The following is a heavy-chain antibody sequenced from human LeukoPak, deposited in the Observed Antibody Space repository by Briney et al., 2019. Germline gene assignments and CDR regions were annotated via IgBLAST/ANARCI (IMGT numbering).Heavy chain of an antibody. CDR2: IYHSGST. D-gene: IGHD3-16*01. J-gene: IGHJ6*02. CDR1: GYSISSGYY. CDR3: ARDGGGIYGMDV. Sequence: PSETLSLTCTASGYSISSGYYWGWLRQPPGKGLEWIGSIYHSGSTYYNPSLKSRVTISVDTSKNQFSLKLSSVTAADTAVYYCARDGGGIYGMDVWGQGTTVTVSS. V-gene: IGHV4-38-2*02.